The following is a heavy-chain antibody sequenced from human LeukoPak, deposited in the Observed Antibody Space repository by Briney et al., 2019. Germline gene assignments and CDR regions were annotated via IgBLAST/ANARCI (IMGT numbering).Heavy chain of an antibody. Sequence: SQTLSLTCTVSGGSISSGGYYWSWIRQHPGKGLEWIGYIYYSGSTYYNPSLKSRVTISVDTSKDQFSLKLSSVTAADTAVYYCARELLLYYYDSSGYYDYWGQGTLVTVSS. CDR1: GGSISSGGYY. J-gene: IGHJ4*02. D-gene: IGHD3-22*01. CDR2: IYYSGST. V-gene: IGHV4-31*03. CDR3: ARELLLYYYDSSGYYDY.